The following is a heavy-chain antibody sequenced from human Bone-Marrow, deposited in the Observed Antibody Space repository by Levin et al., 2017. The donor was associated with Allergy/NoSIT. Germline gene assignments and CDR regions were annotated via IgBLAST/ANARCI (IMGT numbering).Heavy chain of an antibody. J-gene: IGHJ4*02. CDR1: GYTFTGSP. CDR2: INPDSGGT. D-gene: IGHD1-1*01. V-gene: IGHV1-2*06. Sequence: VKVSCKASGYTFTGSPIHWVRQAPGQGPEWMGRINPDSGGTNYARRFQGRVTMTRDTSITTVYMELNSLRSDDTAVYYCATAYAASGTIDYWGQGTLVTVSS. CDR3: ATAYAASGTIDY.